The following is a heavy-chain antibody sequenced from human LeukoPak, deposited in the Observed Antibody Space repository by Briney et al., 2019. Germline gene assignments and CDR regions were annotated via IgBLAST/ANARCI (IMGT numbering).Heavy chain of an antibody. Sequence: GGSLRLSCAASGFTVSSNYMSWVRQAPGKGLEWVSVIYSGGSTYYADSVKGRFTISRDNAKNSLYLQMNSLRAKDTAVYYCARAVGATTVDYWGQGTLVTVSS. CDR1: GFTVSSNY. CDR2: IYSGGST. J-gene: IGHJ4*02. V-gene: IGHV3-53*01. D-gene: IGHD1-26*01. CDR3: ARAVGATTVDY.